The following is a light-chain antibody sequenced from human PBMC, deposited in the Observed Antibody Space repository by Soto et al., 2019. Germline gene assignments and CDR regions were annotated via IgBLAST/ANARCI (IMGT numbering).Light chain of an antibody. CDR1: SSNIGSNT. CDR3: AAWDDSLNGWV. J-gene: IGLJ3*02. Sequence: QSVLTQPPSASGTPGQRVTIPCSGSSSNIGSNTVNWYQQLPGTAPKLLIYSNNQRPSGVPDRFSGSKSGTSASLAISVLQSEDEADYYCAAWDDSLNGWVFGGGTKLTVL. V-gene: IGLV1-44*01. CDR2: SNN.